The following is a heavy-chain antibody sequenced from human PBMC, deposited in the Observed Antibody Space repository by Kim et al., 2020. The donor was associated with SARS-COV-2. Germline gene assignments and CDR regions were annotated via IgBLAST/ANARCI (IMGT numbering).Heavy chain of an antibody. D-gene: IGHD6-19*01. CDR3: ATVFLGSGWFDP. CDR2: FDPEDGET. CDR1: GYTLTELS. J-gene: IGHJ5*02. Sequence: ASVKVSCKVSGYTLTELSMHWVRQAPGKGLEWMGGFDPEDGETIYAQKFQGRVTMTEDTSTDTAYMELSSLRSEDTAVYYCATVFLGSGWFDPWGQGTLVTVSS. V-gene: IGHV1-24*01.